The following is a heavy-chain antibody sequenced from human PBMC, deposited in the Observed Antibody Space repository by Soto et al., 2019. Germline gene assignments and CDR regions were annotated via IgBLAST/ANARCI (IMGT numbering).Heavy chain of an antibody. CDR3: ARGFYGSGSYYSYCYYGMDV. V-gene: IGHV4-34*01. CDR2: INHSGST. Sequence: PSETLSLTCAVYGGSFSGYYWSWIRQPPGKGLEWIGEINHSGSTNYNPSLKSRVTISVDTPKNQFSLKLSSVTAADTAVYYCARGFYGSGSYYSYCYYGMDVWGQGTTVTVSS. D-gene: IGHD3-10*01. J-gene: IGHJ6*02. CDR1: GGSFSGYY.